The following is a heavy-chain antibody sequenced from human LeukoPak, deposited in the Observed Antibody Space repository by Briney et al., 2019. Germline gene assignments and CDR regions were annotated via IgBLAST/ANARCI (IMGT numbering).Heavy chain of an antibody. Sequence: PSETLSLTCAVYGGSLRADFWSWIRQPPGKGLEWIGDIHPGASTKYNPSLESRVTISVDTSKNQFSLRLTSVTAADTAVYYCARHRDTYFYFDYWGRGTLVTVSS. V-gene: IGHV4-34*01. D-gene: IGHD2/OR15-2a*01. CDR1: GGSLRADF. CDR3: ARHRDTYFYFDY. CDR2: IHPGAST. J-gene: IGHJ4*02.